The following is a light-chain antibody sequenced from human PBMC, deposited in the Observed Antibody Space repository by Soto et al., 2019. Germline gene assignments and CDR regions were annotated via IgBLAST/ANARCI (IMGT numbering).Light chain of an antibody. CDR2: AAS. V-gene: IGKV3D-15*01. CDR3: QQYNNWPVT. J-gene: IGKJ5*01. Sequence: EIVMTQSPATLSVSPGERATLSCRASQTISTILAWYQQKPGQAPRLLIYAASIRATGIPARFSGSGSGTDFTLTISSLQSEDFAVYYCQQYNNWPVTFGQGKRLEIK. CDR1: QTISTI.